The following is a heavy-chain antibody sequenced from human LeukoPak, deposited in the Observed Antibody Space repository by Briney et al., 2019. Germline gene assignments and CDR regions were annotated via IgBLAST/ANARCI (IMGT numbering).Heavy chain of an antibody. J-gene: IGHJ6*03. CDR2: IYYSGST. Sequence: PSETLSLTCTVSGYSISSGYYWGWIRQPPGKGLEWIGSIYYSGSTYYNPSLKSRVTISVDTSKNQFSLKLSSVTAADTAVYYCARVGFGGIMTYYYYMDVWGKGTTVTVSS. CDR3: ARVGFGGIMTYYYYMDV. D-gene: IGHD3-16*01. CDR1: GYSISSGYY. V-gene: IGHV4-38-2*02.